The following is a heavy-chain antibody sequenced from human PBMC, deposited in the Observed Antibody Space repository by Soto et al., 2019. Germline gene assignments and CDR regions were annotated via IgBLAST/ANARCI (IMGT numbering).Heavy chain of an antibody. CDR1: GYTFTSYG. J-gene: IGHJ6*02. D-gene: IGHD6-13*01. CDR2: ISAYNGNT. V-gene: IGHV1-18*01. Sequence: QVQLVQSGAEVKKPGASVKVSCNASGYTFTSYGISWVRQAPGQGLEWMGWISAYNGNTNYAQKLQGRVTMTTDTSTSTAYMELRSLRSDDTAVYYCAREYSSSWYPSGYYYGMDVWGQGTTVTVSS. CDR3: AREYSSSWYPSGYYYGMDV.